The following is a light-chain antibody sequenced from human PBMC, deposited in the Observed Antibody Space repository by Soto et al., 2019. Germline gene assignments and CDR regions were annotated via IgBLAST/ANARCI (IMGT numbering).Light chain of an antibody. CDR1: QSISNY. Sequence: DIPMTQSPSSLSASVGDSVTITGRASQSISNYLNWYQQKPGKAPKLLIYAASSLQSGVPSRFSGSGSGTDFTLTISSLQPEDFATYYCQQSYSTPPITFGQGTRLEIK. J-gene: IGKJ5*01. CDR2: AAS. CDR3: QQSYSTPPIT. V-gene: IGKV1-39*01.